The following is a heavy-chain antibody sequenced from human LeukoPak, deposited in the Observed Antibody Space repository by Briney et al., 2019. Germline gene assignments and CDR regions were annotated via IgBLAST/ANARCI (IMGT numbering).Heavy chain of an antibody. Sequence: SETLSLTCAVSGGSISSSNWWSWVRQPPGKGLEWIGEIYHSGSTNYNPSLKSRVTISVDKSKNQSSLKLSSVTAADTAVYYCARDGFNDFWSGSYYMDVWGKGTTVTVSS. CDR1: GGSISSSNW. CDR2: IYHSGST. V-gene: IGHV4-4*02. CDR3: ARDGFNDFWSGSYYMDV. D-gene: IGHD3-3*01. J-gene: IGHJ6*03.